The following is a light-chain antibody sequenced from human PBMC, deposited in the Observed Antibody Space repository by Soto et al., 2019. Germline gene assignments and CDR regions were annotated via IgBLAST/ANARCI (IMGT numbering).Light chain of an antibody. Sequence: DIQMTQSPSSLSASVGDRVTITCQASQDIKNYLNWYQQKSGKAPKLLIYDASDLETGVPSRFSGSGSGKDFTFTINSLKPEDIATYYCQQYDNLPLTLGGGTKVDIK. CDR2: DAS. J-gene: IGKJ4*01. CDR1: QDIKNY. CDR3: QQYDNLPLT. V-gene: IGKV1-33*01.